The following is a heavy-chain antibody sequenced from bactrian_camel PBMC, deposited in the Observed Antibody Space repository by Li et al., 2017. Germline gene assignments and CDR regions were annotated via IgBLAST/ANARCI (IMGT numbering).Heavy chain of an antibody. D-gene: IGHD2*01. V-gene: IGHV3S40*01. CDR2: IYTGSGNT. Sequence: VQLVESGGSSVPAGGSLRLSCIASGDTFSMYYMAWFRQAPGKEREGVARIYTGSGNTYYADSVKGRFTISQDNAKNTVYLQMNSLKPEDTAMYYCAARGPYCYTKLSVADFTYWGQGTQVTVS. CDR1: GDTFSMYY. J-gene: IGHJ6*01. CDR3: AARGPYCYTKLSVADFTY.